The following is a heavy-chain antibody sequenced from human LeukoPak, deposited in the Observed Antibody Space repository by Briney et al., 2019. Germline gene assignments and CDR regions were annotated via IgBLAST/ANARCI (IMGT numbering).Heavy chain of an antibody. Sequence: SQTLSLTCTVSGGSISSGNYYWSWIRQPPGKGLEWIGYIYYSGSANYSPSFMSRVTISVDTSQNQFSLKVSSVTAADTAVYYCVREYKNNWSFDYWGQGTLVTVSS. CDR3: VREYKNNWSFDY. CDR2: IYYSGSA. D-gene: IGHD1-1*01. V-gene: IGHV4-61*01. J-gene: IGHJ4*02. CDR1: GGSISSGNYY.